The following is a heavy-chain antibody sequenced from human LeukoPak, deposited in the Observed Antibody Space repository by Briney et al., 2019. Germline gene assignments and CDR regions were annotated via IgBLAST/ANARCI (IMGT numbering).Heavy chain of an antibody. CDR1: GGTFSSYA. CDR3: AREEVGFYGSGSYHEYYYYGMDV. Sequence: SVKVSCKASGGTFSSYAISWVRQAPGQGLEWMGRIIPILGIANYAQKFQGRVTITADKSTSTAYMELSSLRSEDTAVYYCAREEVGFYGSGSYHEYYYYGMDVWGQGTTVTVSS. CDR2: IIPILGIA. V-gene: IGHV1-69*04. D-gene: IGHD3-10*01. J-gene: IGHJ6*02.